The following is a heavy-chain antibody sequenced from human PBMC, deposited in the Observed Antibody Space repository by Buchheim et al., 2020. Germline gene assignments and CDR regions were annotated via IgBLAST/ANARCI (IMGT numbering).Heavy chain of an antibody. CDR3: AKDSLMTTVTTSPPRFDP. D-gene: IGHD4-11*01. J-gene: IGHJ5*02. V-gene: IGHV3-23*01. CDR2: ISGSGGST. CDR1: GFTFSSYA. Sequence: EVQLLESGGGLVQPGGSLRLSCAASGFTFSSYAMSWVRQAPGKGLEWVSVISGSGGSTYYADSVKGRFTISRDNSKNTLYLQMNSLRAEDTAVYYCAKDSLMTTVTTSPPRFDPWGQGTL.